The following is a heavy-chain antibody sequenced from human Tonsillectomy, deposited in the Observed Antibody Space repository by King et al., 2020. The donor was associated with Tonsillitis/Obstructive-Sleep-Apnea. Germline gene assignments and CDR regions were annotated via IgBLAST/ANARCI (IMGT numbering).Heavy chain of an antibody. J-gene: IGHJ5*02. CDR2: IYPGDSDT. D-gene: IGHD2-15*01. Sequence: VQLVQSGAEVKKPGESLKISCKGSGYSFTSYWIVWVRQMPGKCLEWMGIIYPGDSDTRYSPSFQSQVTISAAKSISTAYLQWSSLKASDTAMYYCARPYCSGGGCRTYWFDPWGQGTLVTVSS. V-gene: IGHV5-51*01. CDR1: GYSFTSYW. CDR3: ARPYCSGGGCRTYWFDP.